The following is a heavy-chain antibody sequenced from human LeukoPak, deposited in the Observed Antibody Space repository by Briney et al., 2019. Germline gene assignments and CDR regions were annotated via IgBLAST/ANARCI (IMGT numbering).Heavy chain of an antibody. D-gene: IGHD3-10*02. CDR1: GFSLKTSGEG. V-gene: IGHV2-5*02. Sequence: SGPTLVKPTQTLTLTCSFSGFSLKTSGEGVGWIRQPPGKALEWLALIYWDDDKWYNPSLQNRLTIKIDASKDQVVLTMTNLDPLDTATYYCSHRRLMFFDFWGQGSLVSVSS. J-gene: IGHJ4*02. CDR3: SHRRLMFFDF. CDR2: IYWDDDK.